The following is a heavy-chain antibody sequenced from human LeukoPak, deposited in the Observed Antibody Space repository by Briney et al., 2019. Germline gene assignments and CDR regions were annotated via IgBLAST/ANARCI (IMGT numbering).Heavy chain of an antibody. J-gene: IGHJ3*02. CDR1: GFTVSSSY. CDR3: AREGSYDYVWGSYRLDAFDI. CDR2: IYSGGST. V-gene: IGHV3-66*01. Sequence: PGGPLRLSCAASGFTVSSSYMSWVRQAPGKGLEWVSVIYSGGSTYYADSVKGRFTISRDNSKNTLYLQMNSLRAEDTAVYYCAREGSYDYVWGSYRLDAFDIWGQGTMVTVSS. D-gene: IGHD3-16*02.